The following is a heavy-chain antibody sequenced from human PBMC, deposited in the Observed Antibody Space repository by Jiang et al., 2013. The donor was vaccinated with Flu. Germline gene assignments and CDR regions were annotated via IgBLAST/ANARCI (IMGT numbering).Heavy chain of an antibody. CDR2: IYYSGST. D-gene: IGHD3-22*01. CDR1: GAPISIYY. J-gene: IGHJ4*02. V-gene: IGHV4-59*08. Sequence: PGLVKPSETLSLTCTVSGAPISIYYWSWVRQPPGKGLEWIGYIYYSGSTNYNPSLKSRVTISVDTSKNQFSLKLSSVTAADTAVYYCARHEFPYDSSAFDYWGQGTLVTVSS. CDR3: ARHEFPYDSSAFDY.